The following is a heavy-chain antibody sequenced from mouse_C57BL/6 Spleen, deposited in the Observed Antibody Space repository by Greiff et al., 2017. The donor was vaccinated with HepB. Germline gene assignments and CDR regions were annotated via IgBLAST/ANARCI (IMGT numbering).Heavy chain of an antibody. CDR3: TKAYYSNYGYFDN. V-gene: IGHV1-5*01. Sequence: VQLQQSGTVLARPGASVKMSCKTSGYTFTSYWMHWVKQRPGQGLEWIGAIYPGNSDTSYNQKFKGKAKLTAVTSASTAYMELSSLTNEDSAVYYCTKAYYSNYGYFDNWGRGTTLTVSS. J-gene: IGHJ2*01. CDR2: IYPGNSDT. D-gene: IGHD2-5*01. CDR1: GYTFTSYW.